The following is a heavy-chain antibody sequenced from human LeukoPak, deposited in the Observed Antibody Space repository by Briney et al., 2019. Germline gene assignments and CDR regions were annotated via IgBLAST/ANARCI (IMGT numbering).Heavy chain of an antibody. V-gene: IGHV3-21*01. CDR1: GFTFSDYT. Sequence: GGSLRLSCAASGFTFSDYTMNWVRQAPGKGLEWVSYISSSGTYKYYADSVKGRFTISRDNAQNSLYLQMNSLRAEDSSVYYCARPTTVTTISADAFDIWGQGTMVTVSS. D-gene: IGHD4-17*01. CDR2: ISSSGTYK. J-gene: IGHJ3*02. CDR3: ARPTTVTTISADAFDI.